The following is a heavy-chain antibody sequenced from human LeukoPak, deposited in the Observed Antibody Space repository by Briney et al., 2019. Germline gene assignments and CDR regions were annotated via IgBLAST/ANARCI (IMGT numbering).Heavy chain of an antibody. D-gene: IGHD3-10*01. J-gene: IGHJ6*03. CDR2: IWYDGTKK. V-gene: IGHV3-33*01. Sequence: QPGRSLRLSCAASGFTFSSNGMHWVRQAPGKGLEWVSAIWYDGTKKYYAGSVEGRFTISRDNSKNTVFLQMNSLRAEDTAVYYCARGATVQGVIMHYYYYMEVWGKGTTVTVSS. CDR1: GFTFSSNG. CDR3: ARGATVQGVIMHYYYYMEV.